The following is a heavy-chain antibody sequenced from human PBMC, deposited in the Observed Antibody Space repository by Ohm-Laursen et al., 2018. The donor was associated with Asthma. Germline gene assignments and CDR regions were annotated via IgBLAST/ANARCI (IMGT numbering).Heavy chain of an antibody. D-gene: IGHD1-26*01. CDR2: ISYDGSNK. CDR1: GFTFSSYG. V-gene: IGHV3-30*18. Sequence: RSLRLSCAASGFTFSSYGMHWVRQAPGKGLEWVAVISYDGSNKYYADSVKGRFTISRDNSKNTLYLQMNSLRAEDTAVYYCAKDHGWDLGWFDPWGQGTLVTVSS. J-gene: IGHJ5*02. CDR3: AKDHGWDLGWFDP.